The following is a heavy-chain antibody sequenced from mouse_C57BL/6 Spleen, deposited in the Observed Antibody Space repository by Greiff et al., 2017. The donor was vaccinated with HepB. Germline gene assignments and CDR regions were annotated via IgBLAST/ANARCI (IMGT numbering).Heavy chain of an antibody. V-gene: IGHV14-4*01. CDR2: IDPENGDT. Sequence: EVQLQQSGAELVRPGASVKLSCTASGFNIKDDYMHWVKQRPEQGLEWIGWIDPENGDTEYASKFQGKATITADTSSNTAYLQLSSLTSEDTAVYYCTTYYYGSRELAYWGQGNLVTVSA. CDR3: TTYYYGSRELAY. CDR1: GFNIKDDY. J-gene: IGHJ3*01. D-gene: IGHD1-1*01.